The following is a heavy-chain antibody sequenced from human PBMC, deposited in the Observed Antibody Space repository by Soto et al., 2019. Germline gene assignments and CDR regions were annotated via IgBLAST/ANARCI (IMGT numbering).Heavy chain of an antibody. D-gene: IGHD2-2*01. Sequence: QVQLVQSGAEVQKPGSSVKVSCKASGGTFSSYAISWVRQAPGQGLEWMGGIIPIFGTANYAQKFQGRVTITADESTSTAYMELSSLRSEDTAVYYCARATRIYCSSTSCYAGAGYYYYYYGMDVWGQGTTVTVSS. CDR2: IIPIFGTA. J-gene: IGHJ6*02. CDR3: ARATRIYCSSTSCYAGAGYYYYYYGMDV. CDR1: GGTFSSYA. V-gene: IGHV1-69*01.